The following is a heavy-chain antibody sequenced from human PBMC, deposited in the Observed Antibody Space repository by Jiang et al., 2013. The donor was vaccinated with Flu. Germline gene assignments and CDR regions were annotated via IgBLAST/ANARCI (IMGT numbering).Heavy chain of an antibody. V-gene: IGHV3-33*01. CDR1: GFTFSSYG. CDR3: ARQYGSGSYSYFDY. D-gene: IGHD3-10*01. Sequence: GRSLRLSCAASGFTFSSYGMHWVRQAPGKGLEWVAVIWYDGSNKYYADSVKGRFTISRDNSKNTLYLQMNSLRAEDTAVYYCARQYGSGSYSYFDYWGQGTLVTVSS. CDR2: IWYDGSNK. J-gene: IGHJ4*02.